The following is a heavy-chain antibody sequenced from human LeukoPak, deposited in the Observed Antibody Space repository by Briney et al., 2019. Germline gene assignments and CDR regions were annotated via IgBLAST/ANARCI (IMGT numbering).Heavy chain of an antibody. CDR3: AKARGSSRAEYFQH. D-gene: IGHD1-26*01. CDR2: ISGSGGST. J-gene: IGHJ1*01. Sequence: GGSLRLSCAASGFTFSSYAMSWVRQAPGKGLGWVSAISGSGGSTYYADSVKGRFTISRDNSKNTLYLQMNSLRAEDTAVYYCAKARGSSRAEYFQHWGQGTLVTVSS. V-gene: IGHV3-23*01. CDR1: GFTFSSYA.